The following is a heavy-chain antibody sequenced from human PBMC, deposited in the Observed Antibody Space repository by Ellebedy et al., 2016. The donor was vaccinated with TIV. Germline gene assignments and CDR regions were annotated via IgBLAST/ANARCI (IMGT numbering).Heavy chain of an antibody. CDR2: IGSGGGSP. J-gene: IGHJ4*02. Sequence: GESLKISCAVSGFTFSSYAMNWVRQAPGKGLEWVSSIGSGGGSPHYADSVKGRFTISTDDSRTTLFLQMNSLRADDTAVYYCAQDAHGYAFAWGQGTLVTVSS. V-gene: IGHV3-23*01. CDR3: AQDAHGYAFA. D-gene: IGHD1-1*01. CDR1: GFTFSSYA.